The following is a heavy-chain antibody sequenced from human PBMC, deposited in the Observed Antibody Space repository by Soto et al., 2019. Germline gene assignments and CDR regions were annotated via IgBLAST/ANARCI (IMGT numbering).Heavy chain of an antibody. Sequence: ASVKVSCKASGYTFTSYDINWVRQATGQGLEWMGWMNPNSGNTGYAQKFQGRVTMTRNTSISTAYMELSSLRSEDTAVYSCPRLSVGAILYYYYGMDVWGQRTTVTVSS. CDR2: MNPNSGNT. CDR1: GYTFTSYD. CDR3: PRLSVGAILYYYYGMDV. D-gene: IGHD1-26*01. J-gene: IGHJ6*02. V-gene: IGHV1-8*01.